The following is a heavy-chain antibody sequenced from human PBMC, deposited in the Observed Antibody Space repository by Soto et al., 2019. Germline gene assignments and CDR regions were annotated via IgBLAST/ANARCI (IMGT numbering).Heavy chain of an antibody. V-gene: IGHV3-23*01. J-gene: IGHJ4*02. CDR1: GFTFSTDA. CDR2: ISDSSST. CDR3: ANNKGGNYCTRTSCLYFFDY. D-gene: IGHD2-2*01. Sequence: EVHVLESGGYLVQPGGSLRLSCAASGFTFSTDAMTWVRQAAGKGLEWVSAISDSSSTYYADSVKGRFTISRDNSKNTLYLEMTSLRADDTAVYYCANNKGGNYCTRTSCLYFFDYWGQGTLVTVSS.